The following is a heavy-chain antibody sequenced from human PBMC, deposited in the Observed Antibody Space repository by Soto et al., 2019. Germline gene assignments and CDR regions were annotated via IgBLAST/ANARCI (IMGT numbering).Heavy chain of an antibody. CDR1: GFIFSNYA. CDR2: ISGSGGDT. V-gene: IGHV3-23*01. D-gene: IGHD6-19*01. CDR3: AKGSHSSGWLPDH. Sequence: GGSLRLSCAASGFIFSNYAMSWVRQAPGKGLAWVSEISGSGGDTYYADSVRGRFTISRDNSKNTLYLEMNNLRAEDTAVYYCAKGSHSSGWLPDHWGQGTLVTVSS. J-gene: IGHJ5*02.